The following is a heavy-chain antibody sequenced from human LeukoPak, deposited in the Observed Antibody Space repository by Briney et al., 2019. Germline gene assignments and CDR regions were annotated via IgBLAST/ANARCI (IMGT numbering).Heavy chain of an antibody. CDR2: INHSGST. Sequence: PSETLSLTCAVYGGSFSGYYWSWIRQPPGKGLEWIGEINHSGSTNYNPSLKSRVTISVDTSKNQFSLKLSSVTAADTAVYYCARLKGSNDYFDYWGQGTLVTVSS. D-gene: IGHD1-26*01. CDR3: ARLKGSNDYFDY. CDR1: GGSFSGYY. V-gene: IGHV4-34*01. J-gene: IGHJ4*02.